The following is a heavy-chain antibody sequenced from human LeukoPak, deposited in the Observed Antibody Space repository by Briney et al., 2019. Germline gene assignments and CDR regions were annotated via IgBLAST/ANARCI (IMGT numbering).Heavy chain of an antibody. J-gene: IGHJ5*02. CDR2: VIPIFGTA. Sequence: SVKVSCKASGGTFSSYAISWVRQAPGQGLEWMGGVIPIFGTANYAQKFQGRVTITADESTSTAYMELSSLRSEDTAVYYCARVPPQDPYNWFDPWGQGTLVTVSS. CDR3: ARVPPQDPYNWFDP. V-gene: IGHV1-69*13. CDR1: GGTFSSYA.